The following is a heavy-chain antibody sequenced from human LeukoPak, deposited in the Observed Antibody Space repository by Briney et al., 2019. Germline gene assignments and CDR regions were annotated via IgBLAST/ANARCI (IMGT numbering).Heavy chain of an antibody. V-gene: IGHV3-74*01. CDR3: PRRPGDSLPLAYMAV. CDR2: INGDGSNT. D-gene: IGHD3-16*01. CDR1: GFTFSNSW. Sequence: GGSLRLSCAASGFTFSNSWMHWVRQAPGKGLRWVSRINGDGSNTAYADSVKGRFTMSRDNAKNTLYLPLHSLTVEATAVYFCPRRPGDSLPLAYMAVWGKGPTVTVSS. J-gene: IGHJ6*03.